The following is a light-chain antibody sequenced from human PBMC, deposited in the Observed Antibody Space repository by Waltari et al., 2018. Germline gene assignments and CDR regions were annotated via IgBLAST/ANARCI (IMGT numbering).Light chain of an antibody. V-gene: IGLV2-14*01. Sequence: QSALTQPASVSGSPGQSITISCTGTTRAVGRYNYVSWYQCHPGKAPELIIYEVTNRPAGCSYRFSGSKSGNTASLSISGLQPEDEADYYCSSYTSIKTPYVVFGGGTKVTVL. CDR3: SSYTSIKTPYVV. CDR1: TRAVGRYNY. J-gene: IGLJ2*01. CDR2: EVT.